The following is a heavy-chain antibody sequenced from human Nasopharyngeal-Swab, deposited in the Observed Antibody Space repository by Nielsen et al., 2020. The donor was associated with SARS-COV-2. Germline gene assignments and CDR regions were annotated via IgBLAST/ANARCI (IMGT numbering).Heavy chain of an antibody. CDR2: IKQDGSEK. CDR3: ARYLVGVTTTRRLDY. D-gene: IGHD3-10*01. J-gene: IGHJ4*02. CDR1: GFTFSSYW. V-gene: IGHV3-7*01. Sequence: GESLKISCAASGFTFSSYWMSWVRQAPGKGLEWVANIKQDGSEKYYVDSVKGRFTISRDNAKNSLYLQMNSLRAEDTAVYYCARYLVGVTTTRRLDYWGQGTPVTVSS.